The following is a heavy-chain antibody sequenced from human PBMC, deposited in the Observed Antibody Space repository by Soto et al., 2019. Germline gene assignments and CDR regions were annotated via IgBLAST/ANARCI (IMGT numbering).Heavy chain of an antibody. CDR3: ARHSPYYYDSSPYFDY. V-gene: IGHV5-51*01. CDR2: IYPGDSDT. Sequence: GESLKISCKGSGYSFTSYWIGWVRQMPGKGLEWMGIIYPGDSDTRYSPSLQGQVTISADKSISTAYLQWSSLKASDTAMYYCARHSPYYYDSSPYFDYWGQGTLVTVSS. D-gene: IGHD3-22*01. CDR1: GYSFTSYW. J-gene: IGHJ4*02.